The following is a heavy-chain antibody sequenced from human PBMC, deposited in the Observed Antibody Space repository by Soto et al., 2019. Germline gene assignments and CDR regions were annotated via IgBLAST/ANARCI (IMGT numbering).Heavy chain of an antibody. CDR2: ILPIFGTA. D-gene: IGHD4-17*01. J-gene: IGHJ3*02. Sequence: QVQLVQSGAEVKKPGSSVKVSCKASGGTFSTSSINWLRQAPGQRPEWMGNILPIFGTADYAQKFQDRVTITADKSTDTAYMELRSLFSEATAVYYCARGHEYGGNSDACDIWGQGTVVTVSS. CDR3: ARGHEYGGNSDACDI. V-gene: IGHV1-69*14. CDR1: GGTFSTSS.